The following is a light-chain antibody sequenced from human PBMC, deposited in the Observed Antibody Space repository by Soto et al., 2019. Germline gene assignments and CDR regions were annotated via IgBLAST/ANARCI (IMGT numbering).Light chain of an antibody. CDR2: GAS. J-gene: IGKJ1*01. CDR3: QQRSHWPRT. CDR1: QSVSSS. V-gene: IGKV3D-15*01. Sequence: EIVMTQSPATLSVSPGEIATVSCRASQSVSSSLAWYQQKPGQAPRLLIYGASTRATGIPARFSGSGSGTDFSLTISSLEPEDFAVYYCQQRSHWPRTFGQGTKVDIK.